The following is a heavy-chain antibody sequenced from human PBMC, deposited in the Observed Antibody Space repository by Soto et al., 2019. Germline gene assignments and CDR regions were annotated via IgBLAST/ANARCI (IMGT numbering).Heavy chain of an antibody. D-gene: IGHD2-21*02. CDR1: GFTFSHYA. CDR2: ISIKANGYAT. V-gene: IGHV3-73*01. CDR3: TRKVVTPSYYGMDV. Sequence: GGSLRLSCAASGFTFSHYAMHWVRQAPVKGLEWVGRISIKANGYATTYAASVKGRFAISRDDSKNMAYLQVNSLKTEDTGVYYCTRKVVTPSYYGMDVWGQGTTVTSP. J-gene: IGHJ6*02.